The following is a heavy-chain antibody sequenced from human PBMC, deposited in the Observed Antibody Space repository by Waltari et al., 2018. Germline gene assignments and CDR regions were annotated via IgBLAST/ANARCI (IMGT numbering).Heavy chain of an antibody. CDR1: VFTVSSNY. D-gene: IGHD2-8*01. V-gene: IGHV3-53*01. Sequence: EVQLVESGGGLIQPGGSLRPPSPASVFTVSSNYMSWIRKAPGKGMEYVSTIYSGGNIYYRDSVRGRFTISRDNSNNTLYLQMNSLRAEDTAVYYCARGGDDDNGYPFDHWGQGSLVTVSS. J-gene: IGHJ4*02. CDR3: ARGGDDDNGYPFDH. CDR2: IYSGGNI.